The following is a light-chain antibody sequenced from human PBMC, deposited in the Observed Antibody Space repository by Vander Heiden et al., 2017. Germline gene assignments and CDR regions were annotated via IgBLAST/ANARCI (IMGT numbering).Light chain of an antibody. J-gene: IGKJ4*01. V-gene: IGKV3-11*01. Sequence: TLYCSPGERAPLSCRASQSVSSYLAWYQQKPGQAPRLLIYEASNRATGIPARFSGSGSGTDFTLTISSLEPEDFAVYYCQQRSNWPPGGTFGGGTKVEIK. CDR3: QQRSNWPPGGT. CDR2: EAS. CDR1: QSVSSY.